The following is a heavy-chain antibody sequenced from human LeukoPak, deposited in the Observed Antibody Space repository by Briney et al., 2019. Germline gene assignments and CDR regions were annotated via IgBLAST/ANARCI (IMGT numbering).Heavy chain of an antibody. J-gene: IGHJ5*02. D-gene: IGHD3-10*01. CDR3: ARHNIRGVTHWFDP. CDR2: IYHSGST. V-gene: IGHV4-39*01. Sequence: PSETLSLTCTVSGGSISSYYWGWIRQPPGKGLEWIGSIYHSGSTYYNPSLKSRVTISIDTSKNQFSLTLSSVTAADTALYFCARHNIRGVTHWFDPWGQGTQVTVSS. CDR1: GGSISSYY.